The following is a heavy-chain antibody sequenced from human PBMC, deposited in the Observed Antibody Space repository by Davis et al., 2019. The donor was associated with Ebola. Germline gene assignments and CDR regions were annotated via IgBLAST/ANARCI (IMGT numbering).Heavy chain of an antibody. CDR3: ARDRGYCSGGACYRLLDY. CDR1: GFTFDDYA. Sequence: GGSLRLSCAASGFTFDDYAMHWVRQAPGKGLEWVASIKQDGSEKYYVDSVKGRFTISRDNAKNSLFLQMDSLRAEDTAVYYCARDRGYCSGGACYRLLDYWGQGTLVTVSS. V-gene: IGHV3-7*01. J-gene: IGHJ4*02. CDR2: IKQDGSEK. D-gene: IGHD2-8*02.